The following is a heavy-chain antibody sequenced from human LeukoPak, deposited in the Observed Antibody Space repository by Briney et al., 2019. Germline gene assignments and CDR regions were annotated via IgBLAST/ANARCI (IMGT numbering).Heavy chain of an antibody. CDR1: GGSISSGDYY. D-gene: IGHD2-2*02. J-gene: IGHJ6*03. CDR3: ARAGYCSSTSCYTGNYYYYMDV. Sequence: PSETLSLTCAVSGGSISSGDYYWSWIRQPPGKGLEWIGYIYYSGSTYYNPSLKSRVTISVDTSKNQFSLKLSSVTAADTAVYYCARAGYCSSTSCYTGNYYYYMDVWGKGTTVTVSS. CDR2: IYYSGST. V-gene: IGHV4-30-4*08.